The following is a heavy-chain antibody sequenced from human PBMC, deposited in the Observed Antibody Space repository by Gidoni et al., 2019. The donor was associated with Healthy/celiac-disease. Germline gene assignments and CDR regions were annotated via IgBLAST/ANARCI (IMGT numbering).Heavy chain of an antibody. J-gene: IGHJ4*02. Sequence: VQLVQSGAGVKKPGASVKVSWQASGYTFTSYYMHWVRQAPGQGLEWMGIINPSAGSASSAQRFQGRVTMTWDTSTSTVYMELSSLTSGDTAVYYCAREPGAAAGVEFSGMDYWGQGTLGHRLL. CDR3: AREPGAAAGVEFSGMDY. V-gene: IGHV1-46*01. CDR1: GYTFTSYY. CDR2: INPSAGSA. D-gene: IGHD6-13*01.